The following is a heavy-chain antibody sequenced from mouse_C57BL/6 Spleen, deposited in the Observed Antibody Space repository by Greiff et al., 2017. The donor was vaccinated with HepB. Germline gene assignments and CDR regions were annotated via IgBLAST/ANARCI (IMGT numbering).Heavy chain of an antibody. CDR1: GYTFTSYW. D-gene: IGHD2-1*01. J-gene: IGHJ3*01. CDR3: ARGGGNYVFAY. V-gene: IGHV1-61*01. Sequence: QVQLQQPGAELVRPGSSVKLSCKASGYTFTSYWMDWVKQRPEQGLEWIGNIYPSDSETHYNQKFKDKATLTVDKSSSTAYMQLSSLTSEDSAVYYCARGGGNYVFAYWGQGTLVTVSA. CDR2: IYPSDSET.